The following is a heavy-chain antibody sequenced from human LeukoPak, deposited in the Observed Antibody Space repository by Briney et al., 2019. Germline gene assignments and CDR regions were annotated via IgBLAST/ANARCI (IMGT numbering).Heavy chain of an antibody. V-gene: IGHV3-11*01. CDR1: GFTLIDYY. D-gene: IGHD1-26*01. Sequence: GGSLRLSCAASGFTLIDYYMSWIRQAPGKGLEWVSYISPSGRTIYYADAVKGRFTISRDNAKNSLYLQMNSLRAEDTALYYCAKGGYYDLDAFDIWGQGTMVTVSS. J-gene: IGHJ3*02. CDR2: ISPSGRTI. CDR3: AKGGYYDLDAFDI.